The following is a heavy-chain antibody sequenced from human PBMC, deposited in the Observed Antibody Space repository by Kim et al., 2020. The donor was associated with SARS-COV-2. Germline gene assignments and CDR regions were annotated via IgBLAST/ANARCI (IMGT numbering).Heavy chain of an antibody. CDR3: ARGGRSAARPSLYWFDP. CDR1: GYTFTGYY. CDR2: INPNSGGT. D-gene: IGHD6-6*01. Sequence: ASVKVSCKASGYTFTGYYMHWVRQAPGQGLEWMGWINPNSGGTNYAQKFQGRVTMTRDTSISTAYMELSRLRSDDTAVYYCARGGRSAARPSLYWFDPWGQGTLVTVSS. J-gene: IGHJ5*02. V-gene: IGHV1-2*02.